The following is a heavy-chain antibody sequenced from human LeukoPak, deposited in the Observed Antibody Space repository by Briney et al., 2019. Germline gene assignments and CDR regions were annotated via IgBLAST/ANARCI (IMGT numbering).Heavy chain of an antibody. V-gene: IGHV1-8*02. Sequence: VASVKVSCKATTYTFTSYDINWVRQATGQGLEWMGWMNPNSGNTGCAQKFQGRVTMTRNTSISTAYMGLSSLRSDDTAVYYCARGKVGATINWLDPWGQGTLVTVSS. J-gene: IGHJ5*02. CDR3: ARGKVGATINWLDP. D-gene: IGHD1-26*01. CDR2: MNPNSGNT. CDR1: TYTFTSYD.